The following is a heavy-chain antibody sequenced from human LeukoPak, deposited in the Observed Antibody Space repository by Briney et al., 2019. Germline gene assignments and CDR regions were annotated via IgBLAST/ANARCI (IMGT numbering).Heavy chain of an antibody. CDR2: INPSGGST. D-gene: IGHD1-26*01. Sequence: ASVKVSCKTSGYIFSDFYIHWVRQVPGQGLEWMGIINPSGGSTSFAQKFQGRVIITRDTSTSKVYMELSSLRSEDTAVYYCAKGVYVWWELHRNWFDPWGQGTLVTVSS. V-gene: IGHV1-46*01. CDR1: GYIFSDFY. CDR3: AKGVYVWWELHRNWFDP. J-gene: IGHJ5*02.